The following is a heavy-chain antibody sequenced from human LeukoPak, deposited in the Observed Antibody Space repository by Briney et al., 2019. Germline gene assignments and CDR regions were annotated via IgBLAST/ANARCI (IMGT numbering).Heavy chain of an antibody. Sequence: SETLSLTCTVSGVSITTYYWSWIRQPPGKGLEWIGFIYYSGNTNYNPSLKSRVTISVDTSKNQFSLKLSSVTAADTAVYYCARYQTPIAAAGSRYAFDIWGQGTMVTVSS. D-gene: IGHD6-13*01. CDR2: IYYSGNT. V-gene: IGHV4-59*01. CDR1: GVSITTYY. CDR3: ARYQTPIAAAGSRYAFDI. J-gene: IGHJ3*02.